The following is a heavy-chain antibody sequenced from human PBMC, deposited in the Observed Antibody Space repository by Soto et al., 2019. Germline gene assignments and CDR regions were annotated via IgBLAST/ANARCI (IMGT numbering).Heavy chain of an antibody. V-gene: IGHV1-18*04. D-gene: IGHD6-19*01. CDR1: GYTFTSYG. J-gene: IGHJ6*02. Sequence: GASVKVSCKASGYTFTSYGISWVRQAPGQGLEWMGWISAYNGNTNYAQKLQGRVTMTTDTSTSTAYMELRSLRSDDTAVYYCARWQHSSGWLYGYYYYGMDVWGQGTTVTVSS. CDR3: ARWQHSSGWLYGYYYYGMDV. CDR2: ISAYNGNT.